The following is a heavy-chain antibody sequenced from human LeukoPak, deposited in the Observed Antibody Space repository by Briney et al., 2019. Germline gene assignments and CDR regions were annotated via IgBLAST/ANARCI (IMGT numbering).Heavy chain of an antibody. D-gene: IGHD6-19*01. Sequence: GGSLRLSCAASGFTFSSYAMSWVRQAPGKGLEWVSAISGSGGSTYYADSVKGRFTISRDNSKNTLYLQMNSLRAEDTAVYYCAKDLLPGIAVAGPGDYWGQGTPVTVSS. CDR2: ISGSGGST. CDR3: AKDLLPGIAVAGPGDY. V-gene: IGHV3-23*01. CDR1: GFTFSSYA. J-gene: IGHJ4*02.